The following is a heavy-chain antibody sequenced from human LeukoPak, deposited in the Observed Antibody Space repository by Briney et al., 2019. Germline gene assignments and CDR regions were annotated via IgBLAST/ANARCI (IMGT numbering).Heavy chain of an antibody. CDR1: GGTFISYG. Sequence: SVKVSCKASGGTFISYGFSWVRQAPGQGLEWMGRMVPIVGIARYTQKFQGRVTISADKSTSTAYMELNSLRSEDTAVYYCASGLGFCSGSDCSNLEKDYYYGLNVWGQGTTVTVSS. V-gene: IGHV1-69*04. J-gene: IGHJ6*02. CDR3: ASGLGFCSGSDCSNLEKDYYYGLNV. D-gene: IGHD2-15*01. CDR2: MVPIVGIA.